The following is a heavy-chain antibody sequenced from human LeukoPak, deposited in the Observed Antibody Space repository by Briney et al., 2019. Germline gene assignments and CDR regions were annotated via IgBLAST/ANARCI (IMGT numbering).Heavy chain of an antibody. V-gene: IGHV3-30*18. CDR2: ISYDGSNK. Sequence: PGRSLRLSCAASGFTFSNYGMHWVRQAPGKGLEWVAVISYDGSNKYYADSLKGRFTISRDNSKNTLYLQMNSLRADDTALYYCAKDPYYYDSSGYYPQYYYYYMDVWGKGTTVTVSS. D-gene: IGHD3-22*01. CDR3: AKDPYYYDSSGYYPQYYYYYMDV. CDR1: GFTFSNYG. J-gene: IGHJ6*03.